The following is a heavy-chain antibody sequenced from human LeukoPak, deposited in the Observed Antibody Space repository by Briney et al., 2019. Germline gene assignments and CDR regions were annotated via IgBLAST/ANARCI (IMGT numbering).Heavy chain of an antibody. V-gene: IGHV1-69*13. CDR2: IIPIFGTA. J-gene: IGHJ6*02. CDR1: GGTFGIYA. CDR3: ARAHLRFLEWLPHYYGMDV. D-gene: IGHD3-3*01. Sequence: SVTVSFKASGGTFGIYAISWVRQAPGQGLEWMGGIIPIFGTANYAQKFQGRVTITADESTSTAYMELSSLRSEDTAVYYCARAHLRFLEWLPHYYGMDVWGQGTTVTVSS.